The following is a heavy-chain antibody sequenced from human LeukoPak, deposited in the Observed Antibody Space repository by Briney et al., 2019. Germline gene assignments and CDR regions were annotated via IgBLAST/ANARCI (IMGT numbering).Heavy chain of an antibody. J-gene: IGHJ4*02. CDR3: AGNDLVGGDYGFDY. CDR2: MNPNSGNT. D-gene: IGHD4-17*01. Sequence: PLASVKVSCKASGYTFTSCDINWVRQATGQGLEWMGWMNPNSGNTGYAQKFQGRGTMTRNTSISTAYMELSSLRSEDTAVYYCAGNDLVGGDYGFDYWGQGTLVTVSS. CDR1: GYTFTSCD. V-gene: IGHV1-8*01.